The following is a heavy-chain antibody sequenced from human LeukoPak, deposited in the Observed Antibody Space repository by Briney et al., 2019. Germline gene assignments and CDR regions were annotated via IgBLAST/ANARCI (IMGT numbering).Heavy chain of an antibody. V-gene: IGHV3-30*02. D-gene: IGHD2-21*01. J-gene: IGHJ4*02. CDR3: AKDGVAKKVDC. Sequence: GGSLRLSCAASGFTFSTYGMHWVRQAPGKGLEWVAFIRDDGSNKYYADSVKGRFTISRDNSNNMVYVQMNSLRIEDTAVYYCAKDGVAKKVDCWGQGTLVTVSS. CDR2: IRDDGSNK. CDR1: GFTFSTYG.